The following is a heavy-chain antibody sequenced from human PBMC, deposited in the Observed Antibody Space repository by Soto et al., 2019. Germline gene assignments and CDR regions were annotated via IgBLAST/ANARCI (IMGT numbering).Heavy chain of an antibody. V-gene: IGHV4-39*01. Sequence: SETLSLTCTVSGGSITNTTYYWGWIRQPPGKGLEWIGTIHYSGTTYYNPSLKSRVTISVDTSKNRLSLKLNSMTAADTAVFYCGRQYFDGSGYSIDYWGQGTLVTVSS. CDR3: GRQYFDGSGYSIDY. D-gene: IGHD3-22*01. CDR1: GGSITNTTYY. CDR2: IHYSGTT. J-gene: IGHJ4*02.